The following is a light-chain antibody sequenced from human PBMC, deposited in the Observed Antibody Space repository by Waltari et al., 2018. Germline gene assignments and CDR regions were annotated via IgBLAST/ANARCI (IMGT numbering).Light chain of an antibody. CDR3: QHYVRLPAT. CDR2: GAS. J-gene: IGKJ1*01. Sequence: EIVLTQSPDSLSSSPGERVTLSCRASQSGSRALAWYQHKPGQATSLLTFGASNRATGIPDRCSGSGSETDFSLTISRLEPEDFAVYYCQHYVRLPATFGRGTKVEIK. V-gene: IGKV3-20*01. CDR1: QSGSRA.